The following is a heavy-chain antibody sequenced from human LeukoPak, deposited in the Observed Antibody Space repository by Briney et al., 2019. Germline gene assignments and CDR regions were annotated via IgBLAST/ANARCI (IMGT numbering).Heavy chain of an antibody. V-gene: IGHV4-34*01. CDR1: GGSFSGYY. CDR2: INHSGST. Sequence: SETLSLTCAVYGGSFSGYYWSWIRQPPGKGLEWIGEINHSGSTNYNPSLKSRVTISVDRSKNQFSLKLSSVTAADTAVYYCARDSNDYSKEYYYYYYMDVWGKGTTVTVSS. D-gene: IGHD4-11*01. CDR3: ARDSNDYSKEYYYYYYMDV. J-gene: IGHJ6*03.